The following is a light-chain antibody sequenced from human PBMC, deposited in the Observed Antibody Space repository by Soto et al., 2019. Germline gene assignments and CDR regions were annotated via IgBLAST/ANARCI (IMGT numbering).Light chain of an antibody. J-gene: IGKJ5*01. CDR1: QSVSSY. V-gene: IGKV3-11*01. CDR2: DAS. CDR3: QQRSNWPPIT. Sequence: IVMPKSPGTLCLPQGERATLSCISSQSVSSYLAWYQQKPGQAPRLLIYDASNRATGIPARFSGSGSGTDFTLTISSLEPEDFAVYYCQQRSNWPPITSGQGTRLEIK.